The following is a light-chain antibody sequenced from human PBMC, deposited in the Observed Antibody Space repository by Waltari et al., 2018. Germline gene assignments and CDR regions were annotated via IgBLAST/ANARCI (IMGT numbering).Light chain of an antibody. J-gene: IGKJ1*01. CDR3: MQGKHWPWT. Sequence: DVVMTQSPLSLPVTLGQPASISCRSSQGLVSSDGDTLLNWFQQRPGQSPRRLIYLVSRRDSGVPDRFSGSGSGTNFTQKISRLEAEDVGLYYCMQGKHWPWTFGQGTRVEI. CDR2: LVS. CDR1: QGLVSSDGDTL. V-gene: IGKV2-30*01.